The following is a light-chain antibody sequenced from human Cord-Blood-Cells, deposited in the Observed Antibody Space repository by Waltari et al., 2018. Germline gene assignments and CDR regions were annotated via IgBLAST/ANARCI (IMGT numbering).Light chain of an antibody. Sequence: QSVLTQPPSASGPPGQRVTLSCSGRSSNIGSNYVYGYQQLPGTAPKLLIYRNNQRPSGVADRLAGSKSGTSASLAISGLRSGDEADYYCAAWDDSLSGVFGGGTKLTVL. J-gene: IGLJ3*02. CDR3: AAWDDSLSGV. V-gene: IGLV1-47*01. CDR2: RNN. CDR1: SSNIGSNY.